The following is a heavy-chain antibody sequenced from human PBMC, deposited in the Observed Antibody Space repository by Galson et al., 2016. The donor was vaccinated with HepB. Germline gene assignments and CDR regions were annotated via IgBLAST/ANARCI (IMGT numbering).Heavy chain of an antibody. CDR2: ISYDGSNK. CDR1: GFSFSTFG. V-gene: IGHV3-30*18. Sequence: SLRLSCAASGFSFSTFGMHWVRQAPGKGLEWVAVISYDGSNKYCADSVKGRFTISRDNSKNTLYLQMNSLRPDDTAVYYCAKDNGPYYFDYWGQGTLVTVSS. CDR3: AKDNGPYYFDY. J-gene: IGHJ4*02.